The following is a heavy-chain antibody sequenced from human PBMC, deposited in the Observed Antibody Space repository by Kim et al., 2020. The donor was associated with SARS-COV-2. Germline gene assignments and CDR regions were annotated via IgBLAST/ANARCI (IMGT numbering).Heavy chain of an antibody. J-gene: IGHJ4*02. D-gene: IGHD5-12*01. Sequence: YNPSLKSRVTISVDTSKNQFSLKLSSVTAADTAVYYCARGLRLRVYYFDYWGQGTLVTVSS. CDR3: ARGLRLRVYYFDY. V-gene: IGHV4-34*01.